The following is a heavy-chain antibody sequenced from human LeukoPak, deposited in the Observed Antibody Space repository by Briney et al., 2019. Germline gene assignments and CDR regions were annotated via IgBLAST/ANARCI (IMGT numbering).Heavy chain of an antibody. CDR1: GFTLSDYY. D-gene: IGHD2-2*02. Sequence: GGSLRLSCAASGFTLSDYYMSWIRQAPGKGLEWVSYISGTGNVIYDADSVKGRITISKDNAKKSLYLQMTSLRVEDTAVYYCARASAACYTYRCFFDIWGQGTMVTVSS. CDR3: ARASAACYTYRCFFDI. CDR2: ISGTGNVI. J-gene: IGHJ3*02. V-gene: IGHV3-11*04.